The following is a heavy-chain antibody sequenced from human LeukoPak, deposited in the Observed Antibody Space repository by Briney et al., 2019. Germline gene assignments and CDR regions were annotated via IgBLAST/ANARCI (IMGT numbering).Heavy chain of an antibody. CDR1: GGSINSGGYS. J-gene: IGHJ4*02. V-gene: IGHV4-30-2*01. CDR2: IYHSGST. CDR3: ARGVTSTGGDYPLDY. Sequence: PSQTLSLTCAVSGGSINSGGYSWSWIRQPPGKGLKWFGYIYHSGSTYSNPSLKSRVTISVDRSKNQFSLKLTSVTAADTAVYYCARGVTSTGGDYPLDYWGQGTLVTVSS. D-gene: IGHD4-17*01.